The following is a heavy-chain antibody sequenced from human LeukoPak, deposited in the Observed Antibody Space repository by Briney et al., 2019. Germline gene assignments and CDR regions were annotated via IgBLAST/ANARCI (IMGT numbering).Heavy chain of an antibody. CDR3: AKDEGTYYYDSSGYYFDY. CDR1: GFSFSSFG. V-gene: IGHV3-30*02. Sequence: GGSLRLSCAASGFSFSSFGMHWVRQAPDKGLDWVAFIRYDGSKKYYADSVKGRFTISRDNSKNTLYLQMNSLRAEDTAVYYCAKDEGTYYYDSSGYYFDYWGQGTLVTVSS. CDR2: IRYDGSKK. J-gene: IGHJ4*02. D-gene: IGHD3-22*01.